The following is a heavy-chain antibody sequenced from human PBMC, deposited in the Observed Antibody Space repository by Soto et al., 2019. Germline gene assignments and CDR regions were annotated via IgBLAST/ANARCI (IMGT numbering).Heavy chain of an antibody. CDR1: GGSVSSGSYY. CDR2: IYYSGST. D-gene: IGHD1-1*01. CDR3: ARERYNWNDPAKWYFDY. J-gene: IGHJ4*02. V-gene: IGHV4-61*01. Sequence: SETLSLTCTVSGGSVSSGSYYWSWIRQPPGKGLEWIGYIYYSGSTNYNPSLKSRVTISVDTSKNQFSLKLSSVTAADTAVYYCARERYNWNDPAKWYFDYWGQGTLVTVSS.